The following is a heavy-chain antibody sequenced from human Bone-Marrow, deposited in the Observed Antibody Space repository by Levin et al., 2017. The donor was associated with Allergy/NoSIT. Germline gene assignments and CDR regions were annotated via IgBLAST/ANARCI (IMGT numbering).Heavy chain of an antibody. V-gene: IGHV4-59*01. J-gene: IGHJ4*02. CDR2: GFYSGTT. CDR1: GDSISRFY. Sequence: SQTLSLTCTVSGDSISRFYWSWIRQPPGRGLEWIGNGFYSGTTNYNPSLKSRVTILVDTSKNQFSLKLSSVTAADTAVYYCARATRSSLIYYFDYWGPGTLVTVSS. D-gene: IGHD6-13*01. CDR3: ARATRSSLIYYFDY.